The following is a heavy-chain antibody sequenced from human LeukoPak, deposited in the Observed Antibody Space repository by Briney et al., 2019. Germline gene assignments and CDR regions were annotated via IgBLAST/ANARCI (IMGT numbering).Heavy chain of an antibody. CDR2: ISSSSSYI. J-gene: IGHJ6*03. CDR1: GFTFSSYS. CDR3: ARAAAGTVYYYMDV. D-gene: IGHD6-13*01. Sequence: PGGSLRLSCAASGFTFSSYSMNWVRQAPGKGLEWVSSISSSSSYIYYADSVKGRFTISRDNAKNSLYLQMNSLRAEDTAVYYCARAAAGTVYYYMDVWGKGTTVTVSS. V-gene: IGHV3-21*01.